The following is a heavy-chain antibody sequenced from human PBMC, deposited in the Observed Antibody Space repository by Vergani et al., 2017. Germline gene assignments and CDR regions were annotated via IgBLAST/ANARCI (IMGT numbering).Heavy chain of an antibody. CDR3: ARRLLLWFGELLTHFDY. V-gene: IGHV4-38-2*01. CDR1: GYSISSGYY. CDR2: IYHSGST. D-gene: IGHD3-10*01. Sequence: QVQLQESGPGLVKPSETLSLTCAVSGYSISSGYYWGWIRQPPGKGLEWIGSIYHSGSTYYNPSLKSRVTISVDTSKNQFSLKLSSVTAADTAVYYCARRLLLWFGELLTHFDYWGQGTLVTVSS. J-gene: IGHJ4*02.